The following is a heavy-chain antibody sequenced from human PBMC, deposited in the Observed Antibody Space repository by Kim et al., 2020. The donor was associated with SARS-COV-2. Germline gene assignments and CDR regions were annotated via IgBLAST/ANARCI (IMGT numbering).Heavy chain of an antibody. Sequence: SETLSLTCAVYGGSFSGYYWSWIRQPPGKGLEWIGEINHSGSTNYNPSLKSRVTISVDTSKNQFPLKLSSVTAADTAVYYCARVRRLNPPRSGLTMVRGVINDAFAIWGQGTMVTVSS. CDR3: ARVRRLNPPRSGLTMVRGVINDAFAI. CDR2: INHSGST. CDR1: GGSFSGYY. J-gene: IGHJ3*02. V-gene: IGHV4-34*01. D-gene: IGHD3-10*01.